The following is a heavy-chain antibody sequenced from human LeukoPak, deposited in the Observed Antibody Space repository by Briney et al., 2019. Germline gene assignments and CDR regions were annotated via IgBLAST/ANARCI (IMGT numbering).Heavy chain of an antibody. J-gene: IGHJ4*02. CDR2: ISVSGART. Sequence: GGSLRLSCVASGFTFSSYAMNWVRQAPGKGLEWVSAISVSGARTYYADSVKGRFTISRDNSKNTLDLQMNSLTAEDTAVYYCAKERGGVASRTPPIDYWGQGTLVTVSS. CDR1: GFTFSSYA. V-gene: IGHV3-23*01. CDR3: AKERGGVASRTPPIDY. D-gene: IGHD2-2*01.